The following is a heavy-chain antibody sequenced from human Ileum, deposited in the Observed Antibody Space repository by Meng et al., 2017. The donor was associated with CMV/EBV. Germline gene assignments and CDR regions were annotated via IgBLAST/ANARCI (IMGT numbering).Heavy chain of an antibody. J-gene: IGHJ4*02. D-gene: IGHD1-26*01. V-gene: IGHV3-11*06. CDR1: GLTFSDQY. CDR2: ISSSGDYT. Sequence: QGQLGGSGGGLVKPGGSLRLSCAASGLTFSDQYMSWIRQAPGKGLELISYISSSGDYTNYADSVRGRFTVSRDNAKNSLYLQLNSLRAEDTALYYCTTVHYYAVNYWGQGTLVTVSS. CDR3: TTVHYYAVNY.